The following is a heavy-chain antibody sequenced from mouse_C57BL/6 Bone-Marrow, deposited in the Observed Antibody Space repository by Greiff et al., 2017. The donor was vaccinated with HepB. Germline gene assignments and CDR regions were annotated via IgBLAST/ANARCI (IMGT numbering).Heavy chain of an antibody. CDR2: ISNGGGST. D-gene: IGHD2-5*01. Sequence: EVQRVESGGGLVQPGGSLKLSCAASGFTFSDYYMYWVRQTPEKRLEWVAYISNGGGSTYYPDTVKGRFTISRDNAKNTLYLQMSRLKSEDTAMYYCARRGDSNSPWFAYWGQGTLVTVSA. V-gene: IGHV5-12*01. CDR3: ARRGDSNSPWFAY. J-gene: IGHJ3*01. CDR1: GFTFSDYY.